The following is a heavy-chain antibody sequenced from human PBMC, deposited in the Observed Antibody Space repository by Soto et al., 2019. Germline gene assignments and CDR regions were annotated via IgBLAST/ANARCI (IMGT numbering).Heavy chain of an antibody. CDR3: ARDKGYCSGASCPDFDY. J-gene: IGHJ4*02. CDR2: IIPNLGIT. V-gene: IGHV1-69*08. CDR1: GGTLSSYT. Sequence: QVQLVQSGAEVKKPGSSVKVSCKASGGTLSSYTFSWVRQAPGQGLEWMGRIIPNLGITNYAQKVQGRITIIVDKSTSTAYMELSSLRSEDTAVYYCARDKGYCSGASCPDFDYWGQGTLVTGSS. D-gene: IGHD2-15*01.